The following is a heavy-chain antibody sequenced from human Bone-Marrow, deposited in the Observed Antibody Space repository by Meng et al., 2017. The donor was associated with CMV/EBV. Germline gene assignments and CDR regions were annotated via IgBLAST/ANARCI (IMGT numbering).Heavy chain of an antibody. V-gene: IGHV3-9*01. J-gene: IGHJ4*02. CDR1: GFTFDDYA. D-gene: IGHD1-7*01. CDR2: ISWNSGSI. CDR3: AKDGSELELRG. Sequence: SLKISCAASGFTFDDYAMHWVRQAPGKGLEWVSGISWNSGSIGYADSVKGRFTISRDNAKNSLYLQMNSLRAEDTAVYYCAKDGSELELRGWGQGTLVTVSS.